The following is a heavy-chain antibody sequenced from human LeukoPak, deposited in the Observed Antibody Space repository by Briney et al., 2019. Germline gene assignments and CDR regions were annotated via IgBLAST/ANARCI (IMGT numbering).Heavy chain of an antibody. Sequence: ASVKVSCKASGGTFSSYAISWVRQAPGQGLEWMGGIIPIFGTANYAQKFQGRVTITADESTSTAYMELSSLRSEDTAVYYCARWDIAPRGWFDPWGQGTLVTVSS. CDR3: ARWDIAPRGWFDP. J-gene: IGHJ5*02. CDR2: IIPIFGTA. V-gene: IGHV1-69*13. CDR1: GGTFSSYA. D-gene: IGHD2-15*01.